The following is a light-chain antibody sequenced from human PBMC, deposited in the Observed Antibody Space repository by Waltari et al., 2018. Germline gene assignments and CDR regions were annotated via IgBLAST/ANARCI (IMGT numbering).Light chain of an antibody. CDR3: QQVNGYPLT. CDR2: AAS. J-gene: IGKJ4*01. CDR1: QGIRNY. V-gene: IGKV1-9*01. Sequence: DIQLTQSPSFLSASAGDRVTITCRASQGIRNYLVWYQQKSGEAPKLLIHAASSLQSGVPSRFNGSGSGTEFTLTISSLQPEDSATYYCQQVNGYPLTFGGGTKVEIK.